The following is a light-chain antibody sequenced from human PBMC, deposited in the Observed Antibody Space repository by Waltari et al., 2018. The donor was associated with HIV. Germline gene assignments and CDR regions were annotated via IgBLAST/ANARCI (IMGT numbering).Light chain of an antibody. J-gene: IGKJ1*01. V-gene: IGKV1-27*01. CDR2: AAS. Sequence: IQMTQSPSSLSASVGDRITITCRVSQAIGNSLAWYQQRPGKVPQLLIYAASTLQSGVPSRFSGFGSGTNFTLAIANVQPEDVATYFCQKYNSAPRTFGQGTKVEI. CDR3: QKYNSAPRT. CDR1: QAIGNS.